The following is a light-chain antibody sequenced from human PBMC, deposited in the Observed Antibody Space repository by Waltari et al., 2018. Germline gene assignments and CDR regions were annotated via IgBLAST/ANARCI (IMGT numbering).Light chain of an antibody. CDR1: ASSKKY. V-gene: IGLV3-10*01. J-gene: IGLJ3*02. CDR3: YSTDFSGHDRV. CDR2: EDI. Sequence: SYELTQPPSVSVSPGQTARITCSADASSKKYAYWYQQKAGQAPVLVIYEDIKRPTGIPERFSGSSSGTTATLTISGAHVDDEADYYCYSTDFSGHDRVFGGGTKLTIL.